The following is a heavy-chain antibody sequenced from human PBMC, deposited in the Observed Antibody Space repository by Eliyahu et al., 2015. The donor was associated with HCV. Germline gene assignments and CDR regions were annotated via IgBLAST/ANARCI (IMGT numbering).Heavy chain of an antibody. CDR1: GGSISSYY. J-gene: IGHJ4*02. CDR2: IYYSGST. CDR3: ASSIPPESYYFDY. Sequence: QVQLQESGPGLVKPSETLSLTCTVXGGSISSYYWSWIRQPPGKGLEWIGYIYYSGSTNYNPSLKSRVTISVDTSKNQFSLKLSSVTAADTAVYYCASSIPPESYYFDYWGQGTLVTVSS. V-gene: IGHV4-59*01.